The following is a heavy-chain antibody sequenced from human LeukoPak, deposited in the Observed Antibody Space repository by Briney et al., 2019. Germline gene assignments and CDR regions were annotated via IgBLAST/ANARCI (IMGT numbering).Heavy chain of an antibody. J-gene: IGHJ4*02. V-gene: IGHV3-33*06. Sequence: GGSLRLSCAASGFTFSYYGMHWVRQAPDKGLEWVAVIWYDGSNKYYADSVKGRFTISRDNSKNTLYLQMNSLRAEDTAVYYCAKDRDFWSGKAFDYWGQGTLVTVPS. CDR3: AKDRDFWSGKAFDY. CDR1: GFTFSYYG. CDR2: IWYDGSNK. D-gene: IGHD3-3*01.